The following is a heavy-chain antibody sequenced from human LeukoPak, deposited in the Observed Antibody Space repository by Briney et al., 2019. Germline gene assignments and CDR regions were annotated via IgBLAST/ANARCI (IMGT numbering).Heavy chain of an antibody. CDR3: ASHYGDCSSTSCSDY. V-gene: IGHV4-39*07. CDR2: IYYSGST. Sequence: PSETLSLTCTVSGGSISSSSYYWGWIRQPPGKGLEWIGSIYYSGSTYYNPSLKSRVTISVDRSKNQFSLKLSSVTAADTAVYYCASHYGDCSSTSCSDYWGQGTLVTVSS. J-gene: IGHJ4*02. CDR1: GGSISSSSYY. D-gene: IGHD2-2*01.